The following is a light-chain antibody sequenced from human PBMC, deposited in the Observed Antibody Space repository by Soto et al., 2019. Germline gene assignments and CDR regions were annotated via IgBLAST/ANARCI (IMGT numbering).Light chain of an antibody. Sequence: EIVMSQSPATLSVCPGEIASLACRASQSVSSNLAWYQQKPGQDNSILIYGEYTRATGTTDRFSGSGSGTEFILTIRGLEPEDSGIYHCNPPGGSPEPFGTGPKVDIK. CDR1: QSVSSN. V-gene: IGKV3-15*01. CDR3: NPPGGSPEP. J-gene: IGKJ1*01. CDR2: GEY.